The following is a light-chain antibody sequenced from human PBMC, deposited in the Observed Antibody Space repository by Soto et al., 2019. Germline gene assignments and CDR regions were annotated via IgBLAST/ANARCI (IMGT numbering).Light chain of an antibody. CDR1: QGVTPAY. V-gene: IGKV3-20*01. J-gene: IGKJ3*01. CDR2: GAS. Sequence: EIVLTQSPGTLSLSPGERATLSCRASQGVTPAYLAWYQHRPGQAPRLLIYGASNRATGIPDRFSGSGSGTDFSLTISRLEPEDSAVYSCQQYAGSPLFTFGPGTRVDFK. CDR3: QQYAGSPLFT.